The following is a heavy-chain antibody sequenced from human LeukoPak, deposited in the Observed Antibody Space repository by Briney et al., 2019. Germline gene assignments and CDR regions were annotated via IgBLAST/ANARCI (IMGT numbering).Heavy chain of an antibody. CDR3: ARDSSTWSLFDN. V-gene: IGHV3-21*01. CDR1: GFTFSSYS. J-gene: IGHJ4*02. CDR2: ISSSSSYI. Sequence: GGSLRLSCAASGFTFSSYSMSWVRQAPGKGLEWVSSISSSSSYIYYADSLKGRFSISRDNAKNSLYLQMNSLRAEDTAVYYCARDSSTWSLFDNWGQGALVTVSS. D-gene: IGHD6-13*01.